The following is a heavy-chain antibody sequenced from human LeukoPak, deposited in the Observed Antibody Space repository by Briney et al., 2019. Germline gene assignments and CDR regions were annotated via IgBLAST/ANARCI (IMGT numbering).Heavy chain of an antibody. CDR1: GFTFRSYT. Sequence: GGSLRLSCAASGFTFRSYTMHWVRQAPGKGLEWVAMIKSDDSRDYYVDSVKGRFTISRDNANNLVYLQMNGLRAEDTAVYYCARDWGGGSGAGVDCWGQGTLVTVSS. J-gene: IGHJ4*02. CDR2: IKSDDSRD. CDR3: ARDWGGGSGAGVDC. V-gene: IGHV3-7*01. D-gene: IGHD3-10*01.